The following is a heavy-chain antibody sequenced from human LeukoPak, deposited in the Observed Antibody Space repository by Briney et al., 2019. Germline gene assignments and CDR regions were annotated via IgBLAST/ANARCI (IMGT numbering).Heavy chain of an antibody. CDR1: GASISGYY. D-gene: IGHD2-21*02. V-gene: IGHV4-4*07. CDR2: IYTTGST. Sequence: SETLSLTCSVSGASISGYYWTWIRQPAGRGLEWIGRIYTTGSTKYNPSLKSRVIMSVDASKNQFSLKLSSVTAADTAVYYCARLYCGGDCYYYYYMDVWGKGTTVTVSS. J-gene: IGHJ6*03. CDR3: ARLYCGGDCYYYYYMDV.